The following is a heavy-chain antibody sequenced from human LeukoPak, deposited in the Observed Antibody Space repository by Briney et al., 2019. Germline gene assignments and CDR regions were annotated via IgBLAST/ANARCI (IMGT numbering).Heavy chain of an antibody. CDR3: ARDRMTTVTTLSSNWFDP. CDR1: GFTFSSYS. D-gene: IGHD4-17*01. V-gene: IGHV3-48*01. J-gene: IGHJ5*02. CDR2: ISSSSSTI. Sequence: PGGSLRLSCAASGFTFSSYSMNWVRQAPGKGLEWVSYISSSSSTIYYADSVKGRFTISRDNSKNTLYLQMNSLRAEDTAVYYCARDRMTTVTTLSSNWFDPWGQGTLVTVSS.